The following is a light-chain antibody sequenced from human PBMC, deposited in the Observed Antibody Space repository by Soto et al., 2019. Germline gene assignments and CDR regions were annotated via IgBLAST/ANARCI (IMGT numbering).Light chain of an antibody. Sequence: DIHMTQSPSTLSASVGDRVTITCRDSQSISSWLAWYQQKPGKAPKLLIYDASSLESGVPSRFSGSGSGTEFTLTIRSLQPDDFATYYCQQYNSYSWTFGQGTKVDIK. V-gene: IGKV1-5*01. J-gene: IGKJ1*01. CDR3: QQYNSYSWT. CDR1: QSISSW. CDR2: DAS.